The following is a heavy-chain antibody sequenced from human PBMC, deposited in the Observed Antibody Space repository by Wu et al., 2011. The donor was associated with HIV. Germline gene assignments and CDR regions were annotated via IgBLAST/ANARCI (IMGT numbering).Heavy chain of an antibody. CDR2: IIPIFGTA. CDR1: GDTLSSYA. D-gene: IGHD1-26*01. CDR3: AGGYWELLSGSFRPYYVMDV. J-gene: IGHJ6*02. Sequence: QVRLVQSGAEVKKPGSSVKVSCRASGDTLSSYAISWVRQAPGQGLEWMGGIIPIFGTANYTQKFQGRVTITTDESTNTAYMELTSLRSEDTAVYFCAGGYWELLSGSFRPYYVMDVWGQGTTVTVSS. V-gene: IGHV1-69*05.